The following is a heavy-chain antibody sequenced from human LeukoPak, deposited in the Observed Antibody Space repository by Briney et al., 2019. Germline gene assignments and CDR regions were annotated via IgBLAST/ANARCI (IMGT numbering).Heavy chain of an antibody. CDR3: ASGYKTVSVFDH. CDR1: GYTFTTYY. Sequence: GASVTVSCTASGYTFTTYYMHWVRQAPGQGLEWMGLINPSGGGTRYAQNFQGRVTMTRDTSTSTVYMELSSLRSEDTAVYYCASGYKTVSVFDHWGQGTLVTVSS. D-gene: IGHD5-24*01. J-gene: IGHJ4*02. CDR2: INPSGGGT. V-gene: IGHV1-46*01.